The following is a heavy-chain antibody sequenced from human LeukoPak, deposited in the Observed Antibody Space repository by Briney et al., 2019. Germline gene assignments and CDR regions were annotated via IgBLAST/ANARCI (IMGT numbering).Heavy chain of an antibody. Sequence: ASVKVSCKASGYTFTSYYMHWVRQAPGQGLEWMGIINPSGGSTSYAQKFQGRVTMTRDTSTSTVYMELSSLRSEDTAVYYCARVRRADPSYRTWERGDYFDYWGQGTLVTVSS. V-gene: IGHV1-46*01. J-gene: IGHJ4*02. CDR1: GYTFTSYY. D-gene: IGHD1-26*01. CDR2: INPSGGST. CDR3: ARVRRADPSYRTWERGDYFDY.